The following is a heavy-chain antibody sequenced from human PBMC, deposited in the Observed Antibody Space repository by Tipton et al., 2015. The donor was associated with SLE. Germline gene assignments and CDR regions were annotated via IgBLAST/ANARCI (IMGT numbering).Heavy chain of an antibody. CDR3: ATRPGTSHWYYFDY. V-gene: IGHV3-23*01. CDR2: ISGSGGSA. D-gene: IGHD2-2*01. J-gene: IGHJ4*02. Sequence: SLRLSCAASRFIFSNYAMSWVRQAPGKGLEWVATISGSGGSAYYADSVKGRFTISRDNSRTTLYLQMNSLRAEDTALYYCATRPGTSHWYYFDYWGQGTLVTVSS. CDR1: RFIFSNYA.